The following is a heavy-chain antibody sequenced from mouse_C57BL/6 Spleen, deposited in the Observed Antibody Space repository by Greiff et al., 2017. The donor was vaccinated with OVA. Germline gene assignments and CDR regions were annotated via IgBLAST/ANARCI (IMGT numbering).Heavy chain of an antibody. V-gene: IGHV1-26*01. CDR2: INPNNGGT. CDR3: ARWEVTTPYYFDY. J-gene: IGHJ2*01. CDR1: GYTFTDYY. Sequence: VQLQQSGPELVKPGASVKISCKASGYTFTDYYMNWVKQSHGKSLEWIGDINPNNGGTSYSQKFKGKATLTVDKSSSTAYMELRSLTSEDSAVYYCARWEVTTPYYFDYWGQGTTLTVSS. D-gene: IGHD2-2*01.